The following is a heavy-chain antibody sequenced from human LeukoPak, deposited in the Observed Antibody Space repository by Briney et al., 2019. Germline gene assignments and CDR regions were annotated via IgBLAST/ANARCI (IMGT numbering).Heavy chain of an antibody. D-gene: IGHD6-19*01. CDR1: GYTFTSYD. CDR3: ARGRGAVAGTFDY. Sequence: ASVKVSCKASGYTFTSYDINWVRQATGQGLEWMAYMNPNSGDTGYAQTFQGRVTLTWNTSVNTAYMELSSLISDDTALYYCARGRGAVAGTFDYWGQGTLVTVSS. V-gene: IGHV1-8*03. CDR2: MNPNSGDT. J-gene: IGHJ4*02.